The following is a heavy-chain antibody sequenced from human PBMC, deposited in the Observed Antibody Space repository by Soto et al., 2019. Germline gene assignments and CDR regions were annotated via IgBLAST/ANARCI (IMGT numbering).Heavy chain of an antibody. CDR3: TTVGYGDFANYYYYYMDV. CDR1: GFTFSNAW. D-gene: IGHD4-17*01. J-gene: IGHJ6*03. Sequence: SGGSLRLSCAASGFTFSNAWMSWVRQAPGKGLEWVGRIKSKTDGGTTDYAAPVKGRFTISRDDSKNTLYLQMNSLKTEDTAVYYCTTVGYGDFANYYYYYMDVWGKGTTVTVSS. CDR2: IKSKTDGGTT. V-gene: IGHV3-15*01.